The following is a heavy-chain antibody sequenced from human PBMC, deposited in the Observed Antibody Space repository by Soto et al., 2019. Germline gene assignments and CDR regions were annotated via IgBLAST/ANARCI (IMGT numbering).Heavy chain of an antibody. CDR3: ARFTYKSGFNWFDP. D-gene: IGHD5-12*01. J-gene: IGHJ5*02. CDR2: IYHIGST. V-gene: IGHV4-59*01. CDR1: GAPINSDY. Sequence: SETLSLTCTVSGAPINSDYWSWIRQSPGNGLEWIGYIYHIGSTDYNPSLKSRVTISIDKSKNQFSLNLRSVTAAETAVYFCARFTYKSGFNWFDPWGQGTQVTVSS.